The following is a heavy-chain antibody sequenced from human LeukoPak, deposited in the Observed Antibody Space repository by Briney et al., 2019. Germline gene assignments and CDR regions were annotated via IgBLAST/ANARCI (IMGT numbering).Heavy chain of an antibody. Sequence: GGSLRLSCAASGFTFSLYEMNWVRQAPGKGLEWVSSISSSSSYIYYADSVKGRFTISRDNAKNSLYLQMNSLRAEDTAVYYCASRVVVPAAMRAADGAFDIWGQGTMVTVSS. CDR1: GFTFSLYE. J-gene: IGHJ3*02. CDR2: ISSSSSYI. D-gene: IGHD2-2*01. V-gene: IGHV3-21*01. CDR3: ASRVVVPAAMRAADGAFDI.